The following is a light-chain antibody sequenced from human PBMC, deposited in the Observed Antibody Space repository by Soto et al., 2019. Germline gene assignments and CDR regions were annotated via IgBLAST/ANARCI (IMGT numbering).Light chain of an antibody. J-gene: IGKJ1*01. CDR1: QNVTTS. Sequence: IKLNLSLSTLSASVGDSDTITCRASQNVTTSMAWYQHKPGRAPKLLIFDVSNLESGVPSRFSGGGSGTDFTLTISSLHSDDFATYYCQQYDYSRTFGRGSMVDVK. CDR3: QQYDYSRT. CDR2: DVS. V-gene: IGKV1-5*01.